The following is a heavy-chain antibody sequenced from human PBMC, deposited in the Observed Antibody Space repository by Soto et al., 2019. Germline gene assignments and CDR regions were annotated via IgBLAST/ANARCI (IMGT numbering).Heavy chain of an antibody. CDR3: ARLHSSGWYNYYYYGMDV. CDR1: GFTFTSYP. J-gene: IGHJ6*02. Sequence: APVKLSCKASGFTFTSYPVHWVRQNRGQRLERKGRINAGNGNTKYSQKFQGRATITRDTSASTAYMELSSLRSEDKAVYYCARLHSSGWYNYYYYGMDVWGQGPTVTVSS. V-gene: IGHV1-3*01. D-gene: IGHD6-19*01. CDR2: INAGNGNT.